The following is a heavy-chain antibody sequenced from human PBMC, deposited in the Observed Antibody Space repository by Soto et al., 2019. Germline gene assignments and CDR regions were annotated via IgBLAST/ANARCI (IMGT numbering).Heavy chain of an antibody. D-gene: IGHD6-6*01. V-gene: IGHV1-18*01. J-gene: IGHJ4*01. CDR2: ISTYNGNT. CDR3: ASQHTIAALPMGV. CDR1: GYTFTSYG. Sequence: QVQLVQSGAEVKKPGASVKVSCKASGYTFTSYGISWVRQAPGQGLEWMGWISTYNGNTNYAQKLQGRVTMTTDTSPSTVYMGLGSFKSDDTAVDYWASQHTIAALPMGVWGQGTLLTVSS.